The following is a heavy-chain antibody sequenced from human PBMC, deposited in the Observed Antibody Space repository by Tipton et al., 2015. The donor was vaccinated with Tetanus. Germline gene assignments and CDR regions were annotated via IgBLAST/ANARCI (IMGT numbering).Heavy chain of an antibody. CDR3: ARDPPLAVPGPEFDY. J-gene: IGHJ4*02. Sequence: SLRLSCEGSGFSFRDFGMNWVRQAPGKGLEWVANIQEDGSQKYYVDSVKGRFTISRDNAKNSLYLQMNSLRVDDTAVYYCARDPPLAVPGPEFDYWGQGTLVTVSS. CDR1: GFSFRDFG. CDR2: IQEDGSQK. D-gene: IGHD6-19*01. V-gene: IGHV3-7*01.